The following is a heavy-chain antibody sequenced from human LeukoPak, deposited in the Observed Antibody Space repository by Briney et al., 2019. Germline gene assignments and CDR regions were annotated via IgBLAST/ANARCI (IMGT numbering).Heavy chain of an antibody. CDR1: GGSISSSSYY. Sequence: PSETLSLTCTVSGGSISSSSYYWGWIRQPQGKGLEWIGSIYYSGSTYYNPSLKSRVTISVDTSKNQFSLKLSSVTAADTAVYYCARLRTLWFGAYYYYYMDVWGKGTTVTVSS. V-gene: IGHV4-39*01. D-gene: IGHD3-10*01. J-gene: IGHJ6*03. CDR3: ARLRTLWFGAYYYYYMDV. CDR2: IYYSGST.